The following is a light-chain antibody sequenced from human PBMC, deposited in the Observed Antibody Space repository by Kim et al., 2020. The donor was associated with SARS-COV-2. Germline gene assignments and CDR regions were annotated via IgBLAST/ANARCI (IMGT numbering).Light chain of an antibody. CDR2: DAS. V-gene: IGKV3-11*01. Sequence: SPGERATLSGRASQSVSSYLAWYQQKPGQAPRLLIYDASNRATGIPARFSGSGSGTDFTLTISSLEPEDFAVYYCQQRSNWPITFGQGTRLEIK. CDR1: QSVSSY. CDR3: QQRSNWPIT. J-gene: IGKJ5*01.